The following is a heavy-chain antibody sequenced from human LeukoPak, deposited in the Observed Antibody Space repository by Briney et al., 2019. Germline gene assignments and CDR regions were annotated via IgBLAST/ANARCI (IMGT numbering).Heavy chain of an antibody. CDR1: GFTFSSYS. Sequence: GGSLGLSCAASGFTFSSYSMNWVRQAPGKGLEWVSSISSSSSYIYYADSVKGRFTISRDNAKNSLYLQMNSLRAEDTAVYYCARDPRRLGYCSSTSCYFLWFDPWGQGTLVTVSS. D-gene: IGHD2-2*01. V-gene: IGHV3-21*01. CDR2: ISSSSSYI. J-gene: IGHJ5*02. CDR3: ARDPRRLGYCSSTSCYFLWFDP.